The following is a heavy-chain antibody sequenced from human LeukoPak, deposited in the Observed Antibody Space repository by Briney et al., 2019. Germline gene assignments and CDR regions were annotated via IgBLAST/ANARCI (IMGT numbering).Heavy chain of an antibody. V-gene: IGHV3-74*01. J-gene: IGHJ4*02. CDR1: GFTFSSYW. CDR3: ARGGETISPDY. Sequence: GGSLRLSCAASGFTFSSYWMHWVRQAPGKGLVWVSRINTDGSSTSYADSVKGRFTISRDNAKNTLYLQMNNLRAEDTAVYYCARGGETISPDYWGQGTLVTVSS. D-gene: IGHD3-10*01. CDR2: INTDGSST.